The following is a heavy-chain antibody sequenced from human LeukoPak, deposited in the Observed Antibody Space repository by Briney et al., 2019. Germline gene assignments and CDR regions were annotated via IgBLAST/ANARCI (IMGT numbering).Heavy chain of an antibody. CDR2: IYYSVST. V-gene: IGHV4-39*01. Sequence: SETLSLTCTVSGGSISSSSYYWGWIRQPPGKGLEWIGSIYYSVSTYYNPSRKSRVTISVDTSKNQFSLKLSSVTAADTAVYYCARHPMTTVTRAPGADFDYWGQGTLVTVSS. CDR3: ARHPMTTVTRAPGADFDY. CDR1: GGSISSSSYY. D-gene: IGHD4-17*01. J-gene: IGHJ4*02.